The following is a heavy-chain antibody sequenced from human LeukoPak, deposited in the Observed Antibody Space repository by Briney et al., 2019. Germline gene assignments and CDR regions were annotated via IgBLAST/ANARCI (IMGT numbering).Heavy chain of an antibody. CDR2: IYSGGST. D-gene: IGHD6-19*01. V-gene: IGHV3-53*01. CDR1: GFTVSSNY. CDR3: AKGSEAVAGTFDY. J-gene: IGHJ4*02. Sequence: GGSLRLSCAASGFTVSSNYMSWVRQAPGKGLEWVSVIYSGGSTYYADSVKGRFTISRDNSKNTLYLQMNSLRAEDTAVCYCAKGSEAVAGTFDYWGQGTLVTVSS.